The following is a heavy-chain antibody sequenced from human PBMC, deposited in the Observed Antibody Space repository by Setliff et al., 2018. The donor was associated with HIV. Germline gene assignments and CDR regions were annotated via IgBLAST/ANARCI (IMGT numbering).Heavy chain of an antibody. CDR2: IKSKIDAETT. CDR1: GFTFSDAW. D-gene: IGHD3-22*01. Sequence: GGSLRLSCAGSGFTFSDAWITWVRQAQGKGREWLGRIKSKIDAETTDYAAPVKGRVTISRDDSKNTVYLHMNSLKTEDTAVYYCIWSGSSGLYYFDHWGQGTLVTVPQ. J-gene: IGHJ4*02. CDR3: IWSGSSGLYYFDH. V-gene: IGHV3-15*01.